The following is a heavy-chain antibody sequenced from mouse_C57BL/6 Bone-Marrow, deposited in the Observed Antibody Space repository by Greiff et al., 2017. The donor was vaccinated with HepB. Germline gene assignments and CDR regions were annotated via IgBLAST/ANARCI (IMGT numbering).Heavy chain of an antibody. CDR3: ARPTEYGISYWYIDV. CDR1: GYTFTDHT. Sequence: QVQLKESDAELVKPGASVKISCKVSGYTFTDHTIHWMKQRPEQGLEWIGYIYPRDGSTKYNEKFKGKATLTADKSSSTAYMQLNSLTSDDSSVYFCARPTEYGISYWYIDVWGTGTTVTVAS. D-gene: IGHD1-1*01. CDR2: IYPRDGST. J-gene: IGHJ1*03. V-gene: IGHV1-78*01.